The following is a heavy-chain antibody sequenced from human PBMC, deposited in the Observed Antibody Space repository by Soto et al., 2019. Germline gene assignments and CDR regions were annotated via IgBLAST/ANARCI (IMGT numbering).Heavy chain of an antibody. CDR2: ISAYNGNT. V-gene: IGHV1-18*01. CDR3: ARDLDGYYVSSRYFDL. CDR1: GYTFTSYG. J-gene: IGHJ2*01. Sequence: QVQLVQSGAEVKKPGASVKVSCKASGYTFTSYGISWVRQAPGQGLEWMGWISAYNGNTNYAQKLQGRVTMTTDTSTSTAYMELRSLSSDATAVYYCARDLDGYYVSSRYFDLWGRGTLVTVSS. D-gene: IGHD4-17*01.